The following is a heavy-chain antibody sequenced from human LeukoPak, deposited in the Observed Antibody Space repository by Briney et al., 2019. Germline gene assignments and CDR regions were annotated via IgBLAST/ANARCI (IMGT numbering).Heavy chain of an antibody. CDR1: GGSISSYY. D-gene: IGHD3-10*01. CDR3: ARPNPRTGDAFDI. Sequence: SETLSLTCTVSGGSISSYYWSWIRQPPGKGLEWIGYIYYSGSTNYNPSLKSRVTISVDTSKNQFSLKLSSVTAADTAVYYCARPNPRTGDAFDIWGQGTMVTVSS. CDR2: IYYSGST. V-gene: IGHV4-59*01. J-gene: IGHJ3*02.